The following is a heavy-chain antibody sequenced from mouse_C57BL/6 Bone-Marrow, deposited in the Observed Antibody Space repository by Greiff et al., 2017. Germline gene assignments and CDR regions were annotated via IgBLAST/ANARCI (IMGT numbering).Heavy chain of an antibody. D-gene: IGHD1-1*01. CDR3: ARCLLRRDYFDY. CDR2: IHPNSGST. Sequence: QVQLQQPGAELVKPGASVKLSCKASGYTFTSYWMHWVKQRPGQGLEWIGMIHPNSGSTNYNEKFKGKATLTVDKSSSTAYMQLSSLTSEDSAVYCCARCLLRRDYFDYWGQGTTLTVSS. J-gene: IGHJ2*01. V-gene: IGHV1-64*01. CDR1: GYTFTSYW.